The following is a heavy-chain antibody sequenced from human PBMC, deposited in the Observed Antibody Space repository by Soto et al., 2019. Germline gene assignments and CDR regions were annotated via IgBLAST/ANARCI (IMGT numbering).Heavy chain of an antibody. CDR2: IMPMFGTE. D-gene: IGHD5-18*01. CDR1: GGTFSRFS. V-gene: IGHV1-69*12. Sequence: QVQLVQSGAEVKKPGSSVKVSCKPSGGTFSRFSFNWVRQAPGQGLEWMGGIMPMFGTEKYAQKFQDKVTLTADESTGTAYMELSRLTSEDTAVYYCAIASRYRVDAFDIWGQGTLVTVSS. CDR3: AIASRYRVDAFDI. J-gene: IGHJ3*02.